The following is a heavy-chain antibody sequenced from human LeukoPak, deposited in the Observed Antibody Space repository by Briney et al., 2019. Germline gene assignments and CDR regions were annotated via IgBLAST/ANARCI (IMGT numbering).Heavy chain of an antibody. CDR2: ISSSSSYI. J-gene: IGHJ6*02. CDR1: GFTFSSYS. CDR3: AREWWYSSSTGGMDV. Sequence: PGGSLGLSCAASGFTFSSYSMNWVRQAPGKGLEWVSSISSSSSYIYYADSVEGRFAISRDNAKNSLYLQMNSLRAEDTAVYYCAREWWYSSSTGGMDVWGQGTTVTVSS. D-gene: IGHD6-13*01. V-gene: IGHV3-21*01.